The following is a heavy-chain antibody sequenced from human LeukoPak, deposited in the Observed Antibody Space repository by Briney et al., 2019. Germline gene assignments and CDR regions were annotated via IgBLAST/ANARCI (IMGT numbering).Heavy chain of an antibody. V-gene: IGHV1-24*01. D-gene: IGHD3-9*01. Sequence: ASVKVSCKVSGYTLTELSMHWVRQAPGKGLEWMGGFDPEDGETIYAQKFQGRVTMTEDTPTDTAYMELSSLRSEDTAVYYCATSADYDILTGYYNVLDYWGQGTLVTVSS. CDR2: FDPEDGET. CDR1: GYTLTELS. CDR3: ATSADYDILTGYYNVLDY. J-gene: IGHJ4*02.